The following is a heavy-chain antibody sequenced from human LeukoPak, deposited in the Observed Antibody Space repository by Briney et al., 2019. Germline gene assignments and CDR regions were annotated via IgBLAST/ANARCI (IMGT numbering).Heavy chain of an antibody. V-gene: IGHV4-4*07. J-gene: IGHJ3*02. CDR2: IYTSGST. CDR3: ARGLIIYGDYLDAFDI. CDR1: GGSISSFY. D-gene: IGHD4-17*01. Sequence: SETLSLTCAVSGGSISSFYWSWIRQPAGKGLEWIGLIYTSGSTNYNPSLKSRVTMSVDTSKNQFSLKLSSVTAADTAVYYCARGLIIYGDYLDAFDIWGQGTMVTVSS.